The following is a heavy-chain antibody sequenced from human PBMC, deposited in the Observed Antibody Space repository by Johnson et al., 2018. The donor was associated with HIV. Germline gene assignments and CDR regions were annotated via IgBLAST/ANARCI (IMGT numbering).Heavy chain of an antibody. J-gene: IGHJ3*02. V-gene: IGHV3-48*04. D-gene: IGHD6-19*01. CDR3: AREVRYTSWSFEI. CDR2: ISSSGSTI. Sequence: EVQLVESGGGVVRPGGSLRLSCAASGFTFDDYGMSWVRQAPGKGLEWVSYISSSGSTIYYADSVKGRFTISRDNAKKSQYLQMNSLRAEDTAVYYCAREVRYTSWSFEIWGQGTMVTVSS. CDR1: GFTFDDYG.